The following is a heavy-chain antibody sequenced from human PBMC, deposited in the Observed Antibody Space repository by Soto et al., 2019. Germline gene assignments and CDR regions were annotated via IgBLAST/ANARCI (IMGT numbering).Heavy chain of an antibody. V-gene: IGHV2-5*02. CDR2: IYWDDDK. Sequence: SGPTLVKPTQTLTLTCTFSGFSLSTSGVGVGWIRQPPGKALEWRALIYWDDDKRYSPSLKSRLTITKDTSKNQVVLTMTNMDPVDTATYYCAHRRGYSYEENFDYWGQGTLVTVSS. CDR3: AHRRGYSYEENFDY. D-gene: IGHD5-18*01. CDR1: GFSLSTSGVG. J-gene: IGHJ4*02.